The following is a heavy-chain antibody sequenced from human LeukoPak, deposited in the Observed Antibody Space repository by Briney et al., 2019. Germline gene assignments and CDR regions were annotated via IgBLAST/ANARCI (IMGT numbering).Heavy chain of an antibody. J-gene: IGHJ4*01. D-gene: IGHD6-13*01. CDR2: ISSSSSYI. CDR3: LGSNIAAV. CDR1: GFTFSSYS. Sequence: SGGSLRLSCAASGFTFSSYSMNWVRQAPGKGLEWVSSISSSSSYIYYADSVKGRFTISRDNAKNSLYLQMNSLRVEDTADYYCLGSNIAAVWGQGTPVTVSS. V-gene: IGHV3-21*01.